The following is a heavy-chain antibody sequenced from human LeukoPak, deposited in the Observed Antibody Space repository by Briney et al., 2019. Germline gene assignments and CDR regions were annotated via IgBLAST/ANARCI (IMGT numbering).Heavy chain of an antibody. V-gene: IGHV3-30*03. CDR1: GFTFSSYG. CDR3: ARDRGDNYGSFDY. J-gene: IGHJ4*02. CDR2: ISYDGNNK. Sequence: PGRSLRLSCAASGFTFSSYGMHWVRQAPGKGLEWVAVISYDGNNKEYADSMKGRFTISRDNSKNTLYVQMNSLRAEDTAVYYCARDRGDNYGSFDYWGQGALVTVSS. D-gene: IGHD5-18*01.